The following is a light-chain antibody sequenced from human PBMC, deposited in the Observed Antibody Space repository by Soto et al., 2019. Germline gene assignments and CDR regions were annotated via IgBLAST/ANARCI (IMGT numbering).Light chain of an antibody. CDR1: NSNIGSNT. V-gene: IGLV1-44*01. Sequence: QSALTQPPSASGTPGQRVTISCSGSNSNIGSNTVNWYQQLPGTAPKLLIYGNNQRPSGVPDRFSGSKSGTSASLAISGLQSEDEADHYCAAWDDSLSGRVVFGGGTKLTVL. CDR2: GNN. CDR3: AAWDDSLSGRVV. J-gene: IGLJ2*01.